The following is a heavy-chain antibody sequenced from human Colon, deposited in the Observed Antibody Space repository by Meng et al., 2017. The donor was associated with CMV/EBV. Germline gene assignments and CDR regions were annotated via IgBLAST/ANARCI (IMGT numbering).Heavy chain of an antibody. D-gene: IGHD6-6*01. J-gene: IGHJ4*02. Sequence: SISSGGYYWSWIRQHPGKGLEWIGYIYYSGSAYYNPSLKSRVTILVDTPKNQFSLNLNSVTAADTAVYYCARAARPASANKYGCFDYWGQGTLVTVSS. CDR1: SISSGGYY. V-gene: IGHV4-31*02. CDR2: IYYSGSA. CDR3: ARAARPASANKYGCFDY.